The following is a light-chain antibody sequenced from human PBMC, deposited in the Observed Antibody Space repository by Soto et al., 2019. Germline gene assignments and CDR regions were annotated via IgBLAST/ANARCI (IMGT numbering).Light chain of an antibody. Sequence: EIVMTQSPATLSVSPGERATLSCRASQSVGSDLAWYQQKPGQAPRLLIYGASSRATGIPDRFSGSGSGTDFTLTISRLEPEDFAVYYCQQYVRSRLTFGGGTKVDIK. CDR1: QSVGSD. J-gene: IGKJ4*01. V-gene: IGKV3-20*01. CDR3: QQYVRSRLT. CDR2: GAS.